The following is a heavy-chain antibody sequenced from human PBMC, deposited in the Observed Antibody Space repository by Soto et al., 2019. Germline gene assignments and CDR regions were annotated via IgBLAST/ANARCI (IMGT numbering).Heavy chain of an antibody. CDR2: IYSGGYT. CDR3: ASPPGGGGY. CDR1: GFTVSNNY. V-gene: IGHV3-53*01. Sequence: EVQLVESGGGLIQPGGSLRLSCAVSGFTVSNNYMSWVRQAPGKGLEGVSVIYSGGYTAYGDSVKGRFTISRDNSKNTLFFQKKGLRPAAAAVFFWASPPGGGGYGGQGTLVTVSS. D-gene: IGHD3-10*01. J-gene: IGHJ4*02.